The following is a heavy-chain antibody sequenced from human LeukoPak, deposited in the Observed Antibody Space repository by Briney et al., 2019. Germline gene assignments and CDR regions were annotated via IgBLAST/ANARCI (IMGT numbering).Heavy chain of an antibody. D-gene: IGHD6-19*01. CDR2: IYYSGST. CDR1: GGSISSYY. J-gene: IGHJ5*02. Sequence: SETLSLTCTVSGGSISSYYWSWIRQPPGKGLEWIGYIYYSGSTNYNPSLKSRVTISVDTSKNQFSLKLSSVTAADTAVYYCARDRWLVQGGNWFDPWGQGTLVTVSS. V-gene: IGHV4-59*01. CDR3: ARDRWLVQGGNWFDP.